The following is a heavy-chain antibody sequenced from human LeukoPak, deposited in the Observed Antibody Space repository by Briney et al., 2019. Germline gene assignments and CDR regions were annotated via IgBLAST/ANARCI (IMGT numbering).Heavy chain of an antibody. CDR2: IYPGDSDT. Sequence: GESLKISCKGSGYSFTSYWIGWVRRMPGKGLEWMGIIYPGDSDTRYSPSFQGQVTISADKSISTAYLQWSSLKASDTAMYYCASGTRDSSGIDAFDIWGQGTMVTVSS. CDR3: ASGTRDSSGIDAFDI. J-gene: IGHJ3*02. D-gene: IGHD3-22*01. CDR1: GYSFTSYW. V-gene: IGHV5-51*01.